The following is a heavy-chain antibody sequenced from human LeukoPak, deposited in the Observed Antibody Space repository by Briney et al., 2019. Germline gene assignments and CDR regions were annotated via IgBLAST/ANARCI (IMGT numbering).Heavy chain of an antibody. Sequence: GGSLRLSCGASGFTFSSYSMNWVRQAPGKGLEGVSLISCCRGSTHYADAVKGRLTISRDTSQNTLYLQMKSLRAQDTAVYYCAKWGARNGYYDYWGQGTLVTVSS. J-gene: IGHJ4*02. CDR2: ISCCRGST. V-gene: IGHV3-23*01. CDR3: AKWGARNGYYDY. D-gene: IGHD3-22*01. CDR1: GFTFSSYS.